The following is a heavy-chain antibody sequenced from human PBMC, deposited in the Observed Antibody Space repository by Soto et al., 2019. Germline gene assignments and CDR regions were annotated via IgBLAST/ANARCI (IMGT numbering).Heavy chain of an antibody. CDR3: ARGWYYFEY. V-gene: IGHV3-23*01. Sequence: GSLTLSCAASGFTFTTYAMTWVRQAPGKGLEWVSALSPSGGSTSYADSVKGRVTISRDNSSTTVSLQMNTLRPEDTAVDYCARGWYYFEYWCQGTLVSVSS. CDR2: LSPSGGST. D-gene: IGHD6-19*01. J-gene: IGHJ4*02. CDR1: GFTFTTYA.